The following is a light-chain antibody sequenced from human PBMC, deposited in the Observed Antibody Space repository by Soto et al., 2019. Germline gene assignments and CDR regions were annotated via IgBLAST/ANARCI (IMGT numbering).Light chain of an antibody. CDR3: QQYSHLIT. CDR2: DAS. J-gene: IGKJ5*01. CDR1: QNISNY. Sequence: DIQMTQSPSSLSASVGDRVTITCQASQNISNYLNWYQQKLGKAPKLLIYDASNLETGVPSRFSGSGSGTDFTFTISSLQTEDTATYYCQQYSHLITFGQGTRLDIX. V-gene: IGKV1-33*01.